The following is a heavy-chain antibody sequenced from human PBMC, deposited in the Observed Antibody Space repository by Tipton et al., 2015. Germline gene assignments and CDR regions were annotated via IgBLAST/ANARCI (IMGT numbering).Heavy chain of an antibody. D-gene: IGHD4-17*01. Sequence: QLVQSGAEVKKPGESLKISCKGSGYSFTTSWIGWVRQAPGQGLEWMGWISAYNGNTNYAQKLQGRVTMTTDTSTSTAYMEVRGLRSDDTAVYYCARNDYGDYHFDYWGQGTLVTVSS. CDR2: ISAYNGNT. J-gene: IGHJ4*02. V-gene: IGHV1-18*04. CDR1: GYSFTTSW. CDR3: ARNDYGDYHFDY.